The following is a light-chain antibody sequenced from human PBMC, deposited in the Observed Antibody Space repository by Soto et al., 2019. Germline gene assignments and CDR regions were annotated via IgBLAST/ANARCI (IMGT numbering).Light chain of an antibody. V-gene: IGLV2-14*01. CDR3: ASYTSSGTFV. CDR2: EVG. J-gene: IGLJ1*01. Sequence: QSVLTQPASVSGSPGQSITISCTGTSSDVGAYNYVSWYQQRPGKAPKLMIYEVGSRPSGASNRFSASKSDNTASLTISGLQAEDEADYYCASYTSSGTFVFGTGTKVTVL. CDR1: SSDVGAYNY.